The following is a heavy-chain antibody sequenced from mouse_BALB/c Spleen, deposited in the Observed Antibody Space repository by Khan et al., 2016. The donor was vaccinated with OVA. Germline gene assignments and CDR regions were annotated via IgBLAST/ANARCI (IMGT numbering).Heavy chain of an antibody. J-gene: IGHJ4*01. D-gene: IGHD1-1*01. CDR3: ARSSNTTDCYAMDY. CDR1: GYSFTDYN. CDR2: IDPYSGGT. V-gene: IGHV1S135*01. Sequence: VQLKESGPELVKPGASVKVSCKASGYSFTDYNMYWVKQSHGKSLEWIGYIDPYSGGTTYNQKFKGKATLNVDKSSSTAFLVINNSTSEDSTLYYCARSSNTTDCYAMDYWGQGTSVTVSS.